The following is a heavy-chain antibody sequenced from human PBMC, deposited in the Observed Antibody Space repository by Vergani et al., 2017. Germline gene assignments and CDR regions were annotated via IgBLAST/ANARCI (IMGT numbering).Heavy chain of an antibody. V-gene: IGHV1-18*01. Sequence: QVQLVQSGAEVKKPGASVKVSCKASGYTFTSYGISWVRQAPGQGLEWMGWISAYNGNTNYAQKLQGRVTMTTDTSTSTAYMELRSLGSDDTAVYYCARDGCLLEWLPLSSYYYYGMDVWGQGTTVTVSS. CDR3: ARDGCLLEWLPLSSYYYYGMDV. J-gene: IGHJ6*02. CDR1: GYTFTSYG. CDR2: ISAYNGNT. D-gene: IGHD3-3*01.